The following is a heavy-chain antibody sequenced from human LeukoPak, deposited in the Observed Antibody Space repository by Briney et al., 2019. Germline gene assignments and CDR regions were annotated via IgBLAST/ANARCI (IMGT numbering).Heavy chain of an antibody. V-gene: IGHV4-59*08. CDR3: ARQNDFDI. J-gene: IGHJ3*02. CDR1: GGSISGDH. Sequence: ETLSLTCTVSGGSISGDHWNWIRQPPGKGLEWIGNIYYSGNTNYNPSLKSRVTISVDTSKNQFSLKLSSVTAADTAVYYCARQNDFDIWGQGTMVTVSS. CDR2: IYYSGNT.